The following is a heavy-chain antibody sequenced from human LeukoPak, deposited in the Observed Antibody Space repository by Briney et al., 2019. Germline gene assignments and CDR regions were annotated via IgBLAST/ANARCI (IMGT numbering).Heavy chain of an antibody. CDR2: IIPILGIA. D-gene: IGHD3-22*01. CDR3: ARVYYYYDSSGILTLYFDY. V-gene: IGHV1-69*04. CDR1: GGTFSSYA. J-gene: IGHJ4*02. Sequence: SVKVSCKASGGTFSSYAISWVRQAPGQGLEWMGRIIPILGIANYAQKFQGRITITADKSTSTAYMELSSLRSEDTAVYYCARVYYYYDSSGILTLYFDYWGQGTLVTVSS.